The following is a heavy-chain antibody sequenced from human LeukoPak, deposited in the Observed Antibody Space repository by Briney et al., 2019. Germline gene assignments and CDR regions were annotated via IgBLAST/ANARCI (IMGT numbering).Heavy chain of an antibody. D-gene: IGHD5-12*01. Sequence: GGSLRLSCAASGFTFSSYVMHWVRQAPGKGLEWVAVISYDGSNKYYADSVKGRVTISRDNSKNTLYLQMNSLRAEDTAVYYCAKGRGTGNYGMDVWGQGTTVTVSS. V-gene: IGHV3-30*18. CDR1: GFTFSSYV. CDR3: AKGRGTGNYGMDV. CDR2: ISYDGSNK. J-gene: IGHJ6*02.